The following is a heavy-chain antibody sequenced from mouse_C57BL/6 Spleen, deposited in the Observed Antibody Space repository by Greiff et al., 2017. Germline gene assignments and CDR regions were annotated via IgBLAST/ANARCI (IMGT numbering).Heavy chain of an antibody. CDR2: ISSGGSYT. CDR3: ASQLGRGNHFDY. J-gene: IGHJ2*01. V-gene: IGHV5-6*01. Sequence: EVKVVESGGDLVKPGGSLKLSCAASGFTFSSYGMSWVRQTPDKRLEWVATISSGGSYTYYPDSVKGRFTISRDNAKNTLYLQMSSLKSEDTAMYYCASQLGRGNHFDYWGQGTTLTVSS. D-gene: IGHD4-1*01. CDR1: GFTFSSYG.